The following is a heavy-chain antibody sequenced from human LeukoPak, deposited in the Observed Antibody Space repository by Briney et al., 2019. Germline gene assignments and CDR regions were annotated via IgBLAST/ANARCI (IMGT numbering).Heavy chain of an antibody. D-gene: IGHD4/OR15-4a*01. CDR2: IIPIFGTA. V-gene: IGHV1-69*06. J-gene: IGHJ2*01. Sequence: ASVKVSCKASGGTFSSYAISWVRQAPGQGLEWMGGIIPIFGTANYAQKFQGRVTITADKSTSTAYMELSSLRSEDTAVYYCARKVNMGYWYFDLWGRGTLVTVSS. CDR3: ARKVNMGYWYFDL. CDR1: GGTFSSYA.